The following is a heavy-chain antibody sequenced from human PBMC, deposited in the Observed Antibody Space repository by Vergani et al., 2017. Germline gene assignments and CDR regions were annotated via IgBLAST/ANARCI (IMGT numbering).Heavy chain of an antibody. CDR3: ASYSSSWYNFDY. J-gene: IGHJ4*02. CDR1: GGSISSSSYY. Sequence: QLQLQESGPGLVKPSETLSLTCTVSGGSISSSSYYWGWIRQPPGKGLEWIGSIFYSGSTYYNPSLKSRVTISVDTSKNQFSLKLSSVTAADTAVYSCASYSSSWYNFDYWGQGTLVTVST. D-gene: IGHD6-13*01. V-gene: IGHV4-39*01. CDR2: IFYSGST.